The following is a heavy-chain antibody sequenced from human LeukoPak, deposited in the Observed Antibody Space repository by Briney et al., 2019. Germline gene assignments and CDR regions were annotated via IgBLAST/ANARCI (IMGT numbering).Heavy chain of an antibody. CDR1: GGTFSSYA. Sequence: ASVKVSCKASGGTFSSYAISWMRQAPGQGLEWMGGIIPIFGTANYAQKFQGRVTITADESTSTAYMELSSLRSEDTAVYYCARRGNCSSTSCHPYYYYYMDVWGKGTTVTISS. CDR3: ARRGNCSSTSCHPYYYYYMDV. D-gene: IGHD2-2*01. J-gene: IGHJ6*03. CDR2: IIPIFGTA. V-gene: IGHV1-69*13.